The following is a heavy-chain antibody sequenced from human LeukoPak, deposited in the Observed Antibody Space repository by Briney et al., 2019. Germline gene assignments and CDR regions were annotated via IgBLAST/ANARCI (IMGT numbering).Heavy chain of an antibody. V-gene: IGHV3-23*01. CDR2: MNGGGET. Sequence: PGGSLRPSCAASGISFTNYAMSWVRQAPARGPEGLSSMNGGGETFYADSVKGRFTLSRDDSRNAVYLQLNNLRVEDTAIYYCARASWISTADAPCWGQGAQVTVSS. D-gene: IGHD2-2*03. J-gene: IGHJ4*02. CDR3: ARASWISTADAPC. CDR1: GISFTNYA.